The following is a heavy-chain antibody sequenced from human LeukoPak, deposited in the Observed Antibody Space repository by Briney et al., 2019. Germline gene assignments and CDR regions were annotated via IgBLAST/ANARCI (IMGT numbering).Heavy chain of an antibody. D-gene: IGHD3-3*01. V-gene: IGHV4-39*01. CDR1: GGSISSSSYY. Sequence: SETLSLTCTVSGGSISSSSYYWGWIRQPPGKGLEWIGSIYHSGSTYYNPSLKSRVTISVDTSKNQFSLKLSSVTAADTAVYYCARHSAALVQPYDFWSGYYQFDPWGQGTLVTVSS. J-gene: IGHJ5*02. CDR3: ARHSAALVQPYDFWSGYYQFDP. CDR2: IYHSGST.